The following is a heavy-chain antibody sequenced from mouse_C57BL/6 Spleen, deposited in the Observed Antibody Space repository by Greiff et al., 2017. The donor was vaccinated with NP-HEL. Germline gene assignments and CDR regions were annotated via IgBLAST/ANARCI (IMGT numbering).Heavy chain of an antibody. D-gene: IGHD1-1*01. CDR2: ISSGGDYI. CDR3: TRGTTVVPHWYFDV. CDR1: GFTFSSYA. V-gene: IGHV5-9-1*02. J-gene: IGHJ1*03. Sequence: EVQGVESGEGLVKPGGSLKLSCAASGFTFSSYAMSWVRQTPEKRLEWVAYISSGGDYIYYADTVKGRFTISRDNARNTLYLQMSSLKSEDTAMYYCTRGTTVVPHWYFDVWGTGTTVTVSS.